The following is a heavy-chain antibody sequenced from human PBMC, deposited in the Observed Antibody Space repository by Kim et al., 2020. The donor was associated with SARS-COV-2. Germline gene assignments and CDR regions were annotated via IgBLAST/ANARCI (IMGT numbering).Heavy chain of an antibody. CDR1: GGSISSSSYY. CDR3: ARLNTYCSSTSCYVCYFDY. D-gene: IGHD2-2*01. J-gene: IGHJ4*02. V-gene: IGHV4-39*01. CDR2: IYYSGST. Sequence: SETLSLTCTVSGGSISSSSYYWGWIRQPPGKGLEWIGSIYYSGSTYYNPSLKSRVTISVDTSKNQFSLKLSSVTAADTAVYYCARLNTYCSSTSCYVCYFDYWGQGTLVAVSS.